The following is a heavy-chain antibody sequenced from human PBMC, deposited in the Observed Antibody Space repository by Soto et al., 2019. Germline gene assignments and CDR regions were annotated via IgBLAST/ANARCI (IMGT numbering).Heavy chain of an antibody. D-gene: IGHD6-19*01. CDR1: GFTFSSFG. J-gene: IGHJ4*02. CDR3: AKPTVPFGRTVVAGPFYN. CDR2: ILYDGSNK. V-gene: IGHV3-30*18. Sequence: QVQLVESGGGVVQPGRSLRLSCAASGFTFSSFGMHWVRQAPGKGLEWVAVILYDGSNKYYADSVKGRFTISRDNSKNTLYLQMTSLRAEDTAVFYYAKPTVPFGRTVVAGPFYNWGQGTLGTVS.